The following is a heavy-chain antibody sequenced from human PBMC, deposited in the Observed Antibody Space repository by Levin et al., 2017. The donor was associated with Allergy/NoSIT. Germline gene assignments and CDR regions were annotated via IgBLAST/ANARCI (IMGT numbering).Heavy chain of an antibody. CDR1: GFTFDSYD. CDR3: AKARGSGKS. J-gene: IGHJ5*02. D-gene: IGHD3-10*01. V-gene: IGHV3-23*01. CDR2: VSRDAQNT. Sequence: GESLKISCAASGFTFDSYDMSWVRQAPGKSLEWVSGVSRDAQNTYYADFVKGRFTISRDNSKRTVYLQMNNLRVDDTAIYYCAKARGSGKSWGPGTLVTVSS.